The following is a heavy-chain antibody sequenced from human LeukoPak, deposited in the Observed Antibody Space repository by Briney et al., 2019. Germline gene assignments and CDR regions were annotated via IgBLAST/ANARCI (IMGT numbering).Heavy chain of an antibody. CDR1: GSTFSGHL. CDR2: TAYEGGEK. V-gene: IGHV3-30*01. J-gene: IGHJ4*02. D-gene: IGHD3-16*01. Sequence: QTGGSLRLSCAASGSTFSGHLLHWVRQAPGKGLEWVAGTAYEGGEKYYADSVSGRFTISRDNSDNTVYLQMNSLRLEDTAVYFCAREGDRHLTFDYWGRGTLVTVSS. CDR3: AREGDRHLTFDY.